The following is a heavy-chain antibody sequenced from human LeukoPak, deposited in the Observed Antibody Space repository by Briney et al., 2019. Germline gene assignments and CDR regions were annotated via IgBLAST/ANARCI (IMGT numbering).Heavy chain of an antibody. CDR2: IYYSGST. J-gene: IGHJ6*03. Sequence: SETLSLTCTVSGSSISSSSYYWGWIRQPPGNGLEWIGSIYYSGSTYYNPSLKSRVTISVDTSKNQFSLKLSSVTAADTAVYYCTRVWIGSGWYLPTGNYYMDVWGKGTTVTISS. CDR3: TRVWIGSGWYLPTGNYYMDV. CDR1: GSSISSSSYY. V-gene: IGHV4-39*07. D-gene: IGHD6-19*01.